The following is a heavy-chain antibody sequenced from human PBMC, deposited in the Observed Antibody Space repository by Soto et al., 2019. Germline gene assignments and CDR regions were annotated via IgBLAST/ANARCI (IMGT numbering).Heavy chain of an antibody. V-gene: IGHV3-48*01. Sequence: EVQLVESGGGLVQPGGSLRLSCAASGFTFSSYSMNWVRQAPGKGLEWVSYISSSSSTIYYADSVKGRFTISRDNAKNSLYLQMNSLRAEDTAVYYCASDIVVVPAAIPIADAFEIWGQGTMVTVSS. D-gene: IGHD2-2*02. CDR1: GFTFSSYS. CDR3: ASDIVVVPAAIPIADAFEI. CDR2: ISSSSSTI. J-gene: IGHJ3*02.